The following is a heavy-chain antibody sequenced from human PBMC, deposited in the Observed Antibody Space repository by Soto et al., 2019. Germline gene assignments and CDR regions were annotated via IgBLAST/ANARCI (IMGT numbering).Heavy chain of an antibody. J-gene: IGHJ4*02. CDR1: GFTFSSYG. CDR3: AKPPVEMATITHFAY. V-gene: IGHV3-30*18. Sequence: QPGGSLRLSCAASGFTFSSYGMHWVRQAPGKGLEWVAVISYDGSNKYYADSVKGRFTISRDNSKNTLYLQMNSLRAEDTAVYYCAKPPVEMATITHFAYWGQGTLVTVSS. D-gene: IGHD5-12*01. CDR2: ISYDGSNK.